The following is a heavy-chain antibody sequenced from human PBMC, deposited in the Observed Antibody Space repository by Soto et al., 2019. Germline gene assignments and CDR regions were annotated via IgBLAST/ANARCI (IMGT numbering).Heavy chain of an antibody. Sequence: PSETLSLTCTVSGGSTSSDNYWSWIRQPPGKGLEWIGHIYYSGNTDYNPSLKSRLAISIDTSKNQFSLKLSSGTAADTAVYFCAREGGESSDGLYYFDSWGQGSLVTVS. CDR2: IYYSGNT. CDR1: GGSTSSDNY. D-gene: IGHD3-16*01. V-gene: IGHV4-30-4*01. CDR3: AREGGESSDGLYYFDS. J-gene: IGHJ4*02.